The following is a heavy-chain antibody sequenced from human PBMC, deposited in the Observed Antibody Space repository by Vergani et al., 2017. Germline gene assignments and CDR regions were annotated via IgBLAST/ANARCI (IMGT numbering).Heavy chain of an antibody. CDR1: GFTFSSYE. CDR3: ARETGVSSSGFRWFDP. V-gene: IGHV3-74*01. CDR2: INSDGSST. Sequence: EVQLVESGGGLVQPGGSLRLSCAASGFTFSSYEMNWVRQAPGKGLEWVSRINSDGSSTSYADSVKGRFTISRDNAKNTLYLQMNSLRAEDTAVYYCARETGVSSSGFRWFDPWGQGTLVTVSS. J-gene: IGHJ5*02. D-gene: IGHD6-6*01.